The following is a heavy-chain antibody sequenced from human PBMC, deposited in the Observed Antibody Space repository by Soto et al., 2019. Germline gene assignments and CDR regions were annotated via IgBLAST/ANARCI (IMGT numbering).Heavy chain of an antibody. CDR3: ARDPGGSGYASHT. CDR2: IWNDGSNK. V-gene: IGHV3-33*01. CDR1: GFTFSSDA. J-gene: IGHJ3*01. D-gene: IGHD3-10*01. Sequence: QEQLVESGGGVVQPGRSLTLSCVASGFTFSSDAMHWVRRAPGKGLEWVAFIWNDGSNKYYADSVKGRFTISRDNSDNTLYLQMNSLRAEDTAVYFCARDPGGSGYASHTWGQGTMVTVSP.